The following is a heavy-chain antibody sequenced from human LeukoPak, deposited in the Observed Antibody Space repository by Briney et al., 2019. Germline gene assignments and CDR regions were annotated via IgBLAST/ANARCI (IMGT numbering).Heavy chain of an antibody. CDR1: GFTFSRYA. V-gene: IGHV3-64*02. Sequence: GGSLRLSCAASGFTFSRYAIHWVRQAPGKGLEYVSAISAYGDSTYYADSVRGRFTISRDNSKNTVYLQVGSLRPEDMAVYYCARSWIPVLCSRLAFDYWGQGTLVTVSS. D-gene: IGHD3-16*01. J-gene: IGHJ4*02. CDR2: ISAYGDST. CDR3: ARSWIPVLCSRLAFDY.